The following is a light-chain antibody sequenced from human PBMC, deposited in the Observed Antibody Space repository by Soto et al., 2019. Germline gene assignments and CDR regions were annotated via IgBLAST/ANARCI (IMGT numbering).Light chain of an antibody. J-gene: IGLJ7*01. CDR2: RNN. CDR1: SSNIESNY. V-gene: IGLV1-47*01. CDR3: AAWDDSLSGWV. Sequence: QSVLTQPPSASGTPGQRVTISCSGSSSNIESNYVYWYQQLPGTAPELLIYRNNQRPSGVPDRFSGSKSGTSASLAISGLRSEDEADYYCAAWDDSLSGWVFGGGTQLTVL.